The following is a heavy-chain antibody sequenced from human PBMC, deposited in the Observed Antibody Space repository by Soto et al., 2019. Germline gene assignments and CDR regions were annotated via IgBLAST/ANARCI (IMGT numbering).Heavy chain of an antibody. V-gene: IGHV4-39*01. J-gene: IGHJ6*02. CDR3: ARSGDRDADYYYGMDV. CDR2: IYYSGST. Sequence: ETLSLTCTVSGGSISSSSYYWGWIRQPPGKGLEWIGSIYYSGSTYYNPSLKSRVTISVDTSKNQFSLKLSSVTAADTAVYYCARSGDRDADYYYGMDVWGQGTTVT. CDR1: GGSISSSSYY. D-gene: IGHD7-27*01.